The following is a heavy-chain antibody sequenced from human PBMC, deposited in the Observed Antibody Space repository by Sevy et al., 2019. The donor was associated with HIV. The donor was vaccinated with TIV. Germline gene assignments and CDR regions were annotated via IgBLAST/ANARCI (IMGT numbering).Heavy chain of an antibody. J-gene: IGHJ1*01. Sequence: GGSLRLSCAASGFTFSSYGMHWVRQAPGKGLEWVSGISASGGSTYYADSVKGRFTISRDNSKNTLDLQMNSLRVEDTAVYYCAKDASSSRTGGTFQHWGQGTLVTVSS. CDR3: AKDASSSRTGGTFQH. CDR1: GFTFSSYG. D-gene: IGHD6-13*01. V-gene: IGHV3-23*01. CDR2: ISASGGST.